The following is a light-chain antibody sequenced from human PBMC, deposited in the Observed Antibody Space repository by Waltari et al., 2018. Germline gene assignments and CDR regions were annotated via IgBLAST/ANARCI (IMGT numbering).Light chain of an antibody. CDR2: EDS. V-gene: IGLV1-51*02. Sequence: QSVLTQPPSVSAAPGQRVTISCSGGSSNIGNNYVSWYRQFPGTAPKLLIYEDSERPPGIPGRFSGSKSGTSSTLDITVLQAGDEADYYCGTWDSSLSGAVFGGGTHLTVL. CDR1: SSNIGNNY. CDR3: GTWDSSLSGAV. J-gene: IGLJ7*01.